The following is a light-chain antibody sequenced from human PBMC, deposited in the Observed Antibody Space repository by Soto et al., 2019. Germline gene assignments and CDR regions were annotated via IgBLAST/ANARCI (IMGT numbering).Light chain of an antibody. CDR2: SAS. CDR1: QDIGNW. V-gene: IGKV1-12*01. J-gene: IGKJ5*01. CDR3: QQAKSFPIT. Sequence: DIQMTQSPSSVSASVGDRVTITCLASQDIGNWMTWYQQKPGKAPKLLIYSASTLVRGVPSRFSGSGSGTEFTLTISGLQPEDSLTYYCQQAKSFPITFGQGTRLEIK.